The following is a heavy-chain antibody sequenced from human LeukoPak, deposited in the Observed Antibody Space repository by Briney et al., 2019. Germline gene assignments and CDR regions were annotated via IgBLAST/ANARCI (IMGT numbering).Heavy chain of an antibody. CDR3: AKDPKGGATPFDY. J-gene: IGHJ4*02. D-gene: IGHD1-26*01. CDR2: ISYDGSNK. V-gene: IGHV3-30-3*01. Sequence: AGGSLRLSCAASGFTFSSYAMHWVRQAPGKGLEWVAVISYDGSNKYYADSVKGRFTISRDNSKNTLYLQMNSLRAEDTAVYYCAKDPKGGATPFDYWGQGTLVTVSS. CDR1: GFTFSSYA.